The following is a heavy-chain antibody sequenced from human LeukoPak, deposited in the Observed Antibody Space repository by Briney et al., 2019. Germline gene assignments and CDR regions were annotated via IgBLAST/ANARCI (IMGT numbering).Heavy chain of an antibody. Sequence: PGGSLRLSCAASGLTFNSYGMHWVRQAPGKGLEWVAVISYDGSIKYYGDSVKGRFTISRDNSKNTVHLQMNSLRAEDTAVYYCARGLWGAMGTGDYWGQGTLVTVSS. CDR3: ARGLWGAMGTGDY. CDR1: GLTFNSYG. J-gene: IGHJ4*02. CDR2: ISYDGSIK. D-gene: IGHD3-16*01. V-gene: IGHV3-30*03.